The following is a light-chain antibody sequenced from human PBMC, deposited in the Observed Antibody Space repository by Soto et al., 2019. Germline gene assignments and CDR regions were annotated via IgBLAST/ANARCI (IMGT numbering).Light chain of an antibody. CDR2: RAS. CDR3: HQRGSWPYT. V-gene: IGKV3D-11*01. CDR1: QGIGVS. Sequence: DIVLTQSPDTLSLSPGERATFSCRASQGIGVSLAWYQHKPGQAPRLVIYRASNSAAGIPARFRGSGSGTDFILTISSLEPEDIAIYFCHQRGSWPYTLGQGNNLEIK. J-gene: IGKJ2*01.